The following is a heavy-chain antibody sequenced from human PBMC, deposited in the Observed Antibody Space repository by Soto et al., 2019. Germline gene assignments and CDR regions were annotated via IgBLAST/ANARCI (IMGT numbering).Heavy chain of an antibody. CDR1: GYSFSSYR. Sequence: GESLKISCKGSGYSFSSYRIGWVRQMPGKGLEWMGIIYPGDSDTRYSPSFQGQVTISADKSISTAYPQWSSLKASDTAMYYCARYDYGDYSYYYGMDVWGQGTTVTVSS. CDR3: ARYDYGDYSYYYGMDV. J-gene: IGHJ6*02. D-gene: IGHD4-17*01. V-gene: IGHV5-51*01. CDR2: IYPGDSDT.